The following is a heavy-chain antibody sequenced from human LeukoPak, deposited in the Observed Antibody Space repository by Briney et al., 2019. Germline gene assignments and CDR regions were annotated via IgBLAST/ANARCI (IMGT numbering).Heavy chain of an antibody. J-gene: IGHJ3*02. CDR1: GGSISYYY. V-gene: IGHV4-34*01. CDR2: INHSGST. Sequence: SETLSLTCTVSGGSISYYYWSWIRQSPGKGLEWIGEINHSGSTNYNPSLKSRATISVDTSKNQFSLKLSSVTAADTAVYYCARGRGYSSSWYFYFDIWGQGTMVTVSS. CDR3: ARGRGYSSSWYFYFDI. D-gene: IGHD6-13*01.